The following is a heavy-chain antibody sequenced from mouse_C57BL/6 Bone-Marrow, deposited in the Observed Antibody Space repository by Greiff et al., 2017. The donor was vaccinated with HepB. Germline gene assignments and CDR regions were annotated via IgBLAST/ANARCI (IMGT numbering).Heavy chain of an antibody. V-gene: IGHV1-20*01. CDR3: ARGGAYYSNRYYFDY. Sequence: EVQGVESGPELVKPGDSVKISCKASGYSFTGYFMNWVMQSHGKSLEWIGRINPYNGDTFYNQKFKGKATLTVDKSSSTAYMELRSLTSEDTAVYYCARGGAYYSNRYYFDYWGQGTTLTVSS. CDR1: GYSFTGYF. CDR2: INPYNGDT. J-gene: IGHJ2*01. D-gene: IGHD2-5*01.